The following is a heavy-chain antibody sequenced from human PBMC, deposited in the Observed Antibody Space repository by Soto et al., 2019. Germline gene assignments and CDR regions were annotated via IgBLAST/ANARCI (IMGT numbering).Heavy chain of an antibody. D-gene: IGHD2-8*02. CDR2: IGTAGDT. V-gene: IGHV3-13*01. CDR1: GFTFSSYD. J-gene: IGHJ6*02. CDR3: ARELFGTGGEPSRGMDV. Sequence: EVQLVESGGGLVQPGGSLRLSCAASGFTFSSYDMHWVRQATGKGLEWVSAIGTAGDTYYPGSVKGRFTISRENAKNSLYLQMNSLRAEDTAVYYCARELFGTGGEPSRGMDVWGQGTTVTVSS.